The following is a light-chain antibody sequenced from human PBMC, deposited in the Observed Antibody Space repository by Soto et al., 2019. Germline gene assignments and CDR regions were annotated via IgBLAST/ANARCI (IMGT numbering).Light chain of an antibody. V-gene: IGLV1-44*01. Sequence: QSVLTQPPSASGTPGQRVTISCSGSSSNIGSNIVNWYQQLPGTAPKLLIYSNNQRPSGVPDRFSGSKSGTSASLAISGLQSEDEADYYCAASDDSLSGVVFGGGTKLTVL. CDR3: AASDDSLSGVV. CDR1: SSNIGSNI. CDR2: SNN. J-gene: IGLJ2*01.